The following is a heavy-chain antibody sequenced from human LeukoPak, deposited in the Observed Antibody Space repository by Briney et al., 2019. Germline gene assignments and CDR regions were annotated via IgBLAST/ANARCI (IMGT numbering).Heavy chain of an antibody. D-gene: IGHD5-18*01. V-gene: IGHV3-33*06. Sequence: GGSLRLSCAASGFTFSSYGMHWVRQAPVKGLEWVAVIWYDGSNKYYADSVKGRFTISRDNSKNTLYLQMNSLRAEDTAVYYCAKQLRGYSYGLDYWGQGTLVTVSS. J-gene: IGHJ4*02. CDR1: GFTFSSYG. CDR3: AKQLRGYSYGLDY. CDR2: IWYDGSNK.